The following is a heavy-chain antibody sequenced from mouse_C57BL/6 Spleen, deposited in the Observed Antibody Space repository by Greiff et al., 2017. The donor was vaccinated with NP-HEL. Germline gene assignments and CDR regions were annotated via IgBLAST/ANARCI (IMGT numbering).Heavy chain of an antibody. D-gene: IGHD2-2*01. Sequence: EVQLQQSGAELVRPGASVKLSCTASGFNIKDDYMHWVKQRPEQGLEWIGWIDPENGDTEYASKFQGKATITADTSSNTAYLQLSSLTSEDTAVYYCTTNYGYDGGRAMDYWGQGTSVTVSS. J-gene: IGHJ4*01. CDR2: IDPENGDT. CDR3: TTNYGYDGGRAMDY. CDR1: GFNIKDDY. V-gene: IGHV14-4*01.